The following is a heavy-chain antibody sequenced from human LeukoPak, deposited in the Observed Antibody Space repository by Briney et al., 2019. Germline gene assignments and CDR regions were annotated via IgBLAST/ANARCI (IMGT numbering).Heavy chain of an antibody. CDR2: INQDGTEK. V-gene: IGHV3-7*04. D-gene: IGHD2/OR15-2a*01. CDR1: GFTFGSYW. Sequence: PGGSLRLSCAASGFTFGSYWMTWVRQAPGKGLEWVANINQDGTEKNYVDSVKGRLTISRDNAKNSLYLQMNSLRAEDTAVYYCARNMGDYWGQGTLVTVSS. J-gene: IGHJ4*02. CDR3: ARNMGDY.